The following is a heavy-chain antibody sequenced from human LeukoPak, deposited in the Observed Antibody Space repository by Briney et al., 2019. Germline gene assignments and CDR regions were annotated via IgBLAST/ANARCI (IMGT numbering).Heavy chain of an antibody. V-gene: IGHV1-2*02. D-gene: IGHD5/OR15-5a*01. CDR3: ARVVSGEVIWAY. CDR1: GYTLSDYY. CDR2: INPTSGDT. Sequence: GASVKVSCKASGYTLSDYYMHWVRQAPGQGLEWMGWINPTSGDTKYAQNLQGRVTLTSDTSINTAYMELTRLRSDDTAVYFCARVVSGEVIWAYWGQGTLVSVSS. J-gene: IGHJ4*02.